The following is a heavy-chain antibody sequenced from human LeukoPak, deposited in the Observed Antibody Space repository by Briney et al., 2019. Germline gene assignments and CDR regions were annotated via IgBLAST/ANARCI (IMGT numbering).Heavy chain of an antibody. D-gene: IGHD1-26*01. Sequence: SETLSLTCTVSRYSISSGYYWGWIRQPPGKGLEWIGSIYYSGNTYYNASLKSQVSISIDTSKNQFSLRLTSVTAADTAVYYCARGGRELLLLYWGQGTLVTVSS. V-gene: IGHV4-38-2*02. CDR2: IYYSGNT. CDR3: ARGGRELLLLY. CDR1: RYSISSGYY. J-gene: IGHJ4*02.